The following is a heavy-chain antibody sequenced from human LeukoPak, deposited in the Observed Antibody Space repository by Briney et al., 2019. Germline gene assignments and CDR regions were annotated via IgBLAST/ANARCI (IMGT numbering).Heavy chain of an antibody. V-gene: IGHV1-2*02. CDR3: AREEKPYSSGSQPDY. J-gene: IGHJ4*02. CDR2: INPNSGGT. CDR1: GYTFTGYY. Sequence: ASVKVSCKASGYTFTGYYMHWVRQAPGQGLEWMGWINPNSGGTNYAQKFQGRVTMTRDTSISTAYMELSRLRSDDTAVYYCAREEKPYSSGSQPDYWGQGTLVTVS. D-gene: IGHD6-19*01.